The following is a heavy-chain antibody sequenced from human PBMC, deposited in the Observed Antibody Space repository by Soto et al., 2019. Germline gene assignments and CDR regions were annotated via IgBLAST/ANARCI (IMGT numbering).Heavy chain of an antibody. CDR1: GFTFSSYA. CDR3: EKAPRDRSSWYWFDY. J-gene: IGHJ4*02. Sequence: GGSLRLSCAASGFTFSSYAMSWVRQAPGKGLEWVSAISGRSDNTYYADSVEGRFTISRDNSKNTLYLQMNSLRAEDTAVYYCEKAPRDRSSWYWFDYWGQGTLVTVSS. CDR2: ISGRSDNT. V-gene: IGHV3-23*01. D-gene: IGHD6-13*01.